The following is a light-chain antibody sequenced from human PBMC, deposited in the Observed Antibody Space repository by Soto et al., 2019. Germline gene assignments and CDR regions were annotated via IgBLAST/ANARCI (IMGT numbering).Light chain of an antibody. V-gene: IGLV2-8*01. CDR3: NAYAGSNNWV. J-gene: IGLJ3*02. CDR2: EVS. CDR1: SSDVGGYNY. Sequence: QSVLTQPPSASGSPGQSVTISCTGTSSDVGGYNYVSWYQQHPGKAPKLIIYEVSKWPSGIPDRFSGSKSGNTASLTVSGRQAEDEADYYCNAYAGSNNWVFGGGTKVTVL.